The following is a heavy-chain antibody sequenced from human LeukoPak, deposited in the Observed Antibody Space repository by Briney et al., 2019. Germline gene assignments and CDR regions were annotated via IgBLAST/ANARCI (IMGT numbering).Heavy chain of an antibody. Sequence: SETLSLTCTVSGGSISSGDNYWSWIRQPPGKGLEWIGEINHSGSTNYNPSLKSRVTISVDTSKNQFSLKLSSVTAADTAVYYCARVEIDDLSRYYMDVWGKGTTVTVSS. CDR2: INHSGST. D-gene: IGHD2/OR15-2a*01. V-gene: IGHV4-39*07. CDR1: GGSISSGDNY. J-gene: IGHJ6*03. CDR3: ARVEIDDLSRYYMDV.